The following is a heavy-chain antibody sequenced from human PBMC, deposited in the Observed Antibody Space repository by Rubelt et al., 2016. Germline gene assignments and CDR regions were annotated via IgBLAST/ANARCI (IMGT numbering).Heavy chain of an antibody. V-gene: IGHV4-34*01. CDR2: ISHSGSS. D-gene: IGHD3-10*01. CDR3: AGGYGFVPFES. J-gene: IGHJ4*02. CDR1: GGSFSSYY. Sequence: QVQLQQWGAGLLKPSATLSLTCAVYGGSFSSYYWSWIRQPPGKGLEWIAEISHSGSSNYNPSLESRGTISIDTSKNQFSLWLSSVTAADTAVYYCAGGYGFVPFESWGKGTPVTVSS.